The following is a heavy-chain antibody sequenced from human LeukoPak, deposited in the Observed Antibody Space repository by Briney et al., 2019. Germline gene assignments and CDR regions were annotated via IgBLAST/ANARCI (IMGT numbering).Heavy chain of an antibody. V-gene: IGHV3-74*01. CDR3: ILAPAGTEFDS. CDR1: GSTFSSYW. J-gene: IGHJ4*02. Sequence: GGSLRLSCAASGSTFSSYWMHWVRRAPGKGLLWVSRIDTDGSSTSYADSVKGRFTISRDNAKNTLYLQMSRLRAEDPALYYCILAPAGTEFDSWGQGRLVTVSS. CDR2: IDTDGSST. D-gene: IGHD6-13*01.